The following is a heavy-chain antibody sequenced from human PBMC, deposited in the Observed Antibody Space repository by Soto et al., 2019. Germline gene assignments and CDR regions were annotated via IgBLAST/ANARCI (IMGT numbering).Heavy chain of an antibody. CDR2: IYYSGST. D-gene: IGHD3-10*01. CDR3: ASSYSYYYYYGMDV. J-gene: IGHJ6*02. V-gene: IGHV4-31*03. CDR1: GGSISSGGYY. Sequence: QVQLQESGPGLVKPSQTLSLTCTVSGGSISSGGYYWSWIRQHPGKGLEWIGYIYYSGSTYYNPSLKSRVTISVDTSKNQFSLKLSSVTAAHTAVYYCASSYSYYYYYGMDVWGQGTTVTVSS.